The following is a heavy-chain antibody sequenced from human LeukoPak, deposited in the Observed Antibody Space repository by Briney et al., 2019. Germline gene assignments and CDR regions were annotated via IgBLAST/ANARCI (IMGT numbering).Heavy chain of an antibody. D-gene: IGHD1-26*01. V-gene: IGHV3-30*02. CDR2: IRYDGSNK. CDR1: GFTFDDYA. J-gene: IGHJ4*02. CDR3: AREERRLYYFDY. Sequence: PGGSLRLSCAASGFTFDDYAMHWVRQAPGKGLEWVAFIRYDGSNKYYADSVKGRFTISRDNSKNTLYLQMNSLRAEDTAVYYCAREERRLYYFDYWGQGTLVTVSS.